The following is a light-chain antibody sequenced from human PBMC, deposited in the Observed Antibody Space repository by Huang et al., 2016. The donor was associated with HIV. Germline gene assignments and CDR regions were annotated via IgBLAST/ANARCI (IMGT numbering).Light chain of an antibody. V-gene: IGKV3-20*01. CDR1: QSVSSSY. CDR3: QQYGSSPYT. CDR2: AAS. J-gene: IGKJ2*01. Sequence: EIVLTQSPGTLSLSPGERATLSCRASQSVSSSYLAWYQQKPGQAPSLLIDAASSRATGIPDRFSGSGSGTDFTLTISRLEPEDFALYYCQQYGSSPYTFGQGTILEIK.